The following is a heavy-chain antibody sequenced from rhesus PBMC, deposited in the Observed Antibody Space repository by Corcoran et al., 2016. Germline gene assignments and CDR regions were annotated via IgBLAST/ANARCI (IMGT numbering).Heavy chain of an antibody. Sequence: QVQLQESGPGLVKPSETLSLTCAVSGYSISSGYGWGWIRQPPGKGLEWIGQINGGMGSSPYTPSLKSRVTVSKDTSKNQFSRKLSSVTAADTAMYYCATDRDYHFAYWGQGVLVTVSS. V-gene: IGHV4-127*01. CDR3: ATDRDYHFAY. D-gene: IGHD4-11*01. CDR1: GYSISSGYG. CDR2: INGGMGSS. J-gene: IGHJ4*01.